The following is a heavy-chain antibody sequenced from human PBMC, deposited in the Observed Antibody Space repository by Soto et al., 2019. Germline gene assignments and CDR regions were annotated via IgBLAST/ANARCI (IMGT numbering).Heavy chain of an antibody. CDR2: IDWDDDK. CDR1: GFSLSTSGMC. CDR3: ARTHTLYGSGSYFDY. V-gene: IGHV2-70*11. Sequence: SGPTLVNPTQTLTLTCTFSGFSLSTSGMCVSWIRQPPGKALEWLARIDWDDDKYYSTSLKTRLTISKDTSKTKVVLTITNMDPGDTAVYYCARTHTLYGSGSYFDYWGQGTLVTVSS. J-gene: IGHJ4*02. D-gene: IGHD3-10*01.